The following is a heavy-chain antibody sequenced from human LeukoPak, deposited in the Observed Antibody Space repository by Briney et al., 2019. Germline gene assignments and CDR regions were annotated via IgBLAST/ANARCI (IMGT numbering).Heavy chain of an antibody. Sequence: SETLSLTCTVSGGSISSYYWSWIRQPPGKGLEWIGYIYYSGSTNYNPSLKSRVTISVDTSKNQFSLKLSSVTAADTAVYYCARDRGRIAAAGDTRTYDAFDIWGQGTMVTVSS. D-gene: IGHD6-13*01. V-gene: IGHV4-59*01. CDR2: IYYSGST. J-gene: IGHJ3*02. CDR1: GGSISSYY. CDR3: ARDRGRIAAAGDTRTYDAFDI.